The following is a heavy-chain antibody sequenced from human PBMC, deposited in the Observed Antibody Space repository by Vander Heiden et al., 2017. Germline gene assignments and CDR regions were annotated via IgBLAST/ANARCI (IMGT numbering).Heavy chain of an antibody. J-gene: IGHJ4*02. D-gene: IGHD1-1*01. Sequence: QVQLVESGGGVVQPGRSLRLSCAASGFTFSSYGMHWVRQAPGKGLEWVAVISYDGSNKYDADSVKGRFTISRDNSKNTLYLKMKSLRAEDTAVYYCAKDLTGTTGYWGQGTLVTVSS. CDR2: ISYDGSNK. CDR1: GFTFSSYG. CDR3: AKDLTGTTGY. V-gene: IGHV3-30*18.